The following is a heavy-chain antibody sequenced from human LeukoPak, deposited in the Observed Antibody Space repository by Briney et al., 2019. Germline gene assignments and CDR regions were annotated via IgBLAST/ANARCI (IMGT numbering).Heavy chain of an antibody. J-gene: IGHJ4*02. V-gene: IGHV4-61*02. CDR2: IYTSGST. Sequence: SETLSLTCTVSGGSISSGSYYWSWIRQPAGKGLEWIGRIYTSGSTNYNPSFKSRVTISVDTSKNQFSLKLSSVTAADTAVYYCARDESLGWVGGYKVWGQGTLVTVSS. D-gene: IGHD5-24*01. CDR1: GGSISSGSYY. CDR3: ARDESLGWVGGYKV.